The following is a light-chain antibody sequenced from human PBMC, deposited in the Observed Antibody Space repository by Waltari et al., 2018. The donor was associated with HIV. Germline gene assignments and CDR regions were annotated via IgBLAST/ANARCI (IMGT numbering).Light chain of an antibody. V-gene: IGKV1-39*01. J-gene: IGKJ1*01. CDR3: QQSYSSWT. CDR1: QSISSY. Sequence: SASVGDRVTITCRASQSISSYLNWYQQKPGIAPKLLIYAASSLQSGVPSRFSGSGSGTDFTLTISSLQPEDFAIYYCQQSYSSWTFGQGTKVEIK. CDR2: AAS.